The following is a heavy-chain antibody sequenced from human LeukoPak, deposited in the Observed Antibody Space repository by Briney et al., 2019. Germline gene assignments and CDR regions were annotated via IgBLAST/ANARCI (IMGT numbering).Heavy chain of an antibody. D-gene: IGHD5-18*01. J-gene: IGHJ5*02. CDR1: GGTFSSHS. Sequence: SVKVSCKASGGTFSSHSFSWVRQAPGHGLEWMGGIIPIFGTANYAQKFQGRVTITADKSTSTAYMELSSLRSEDTAVYYCARVGKVRYSHGYWFDPWGQGTLVTVSS. CDR2: IIPIFGTA. V-gene: IGHV1-69*06. CDR3: ARVGKVRYSHGYWFDP.